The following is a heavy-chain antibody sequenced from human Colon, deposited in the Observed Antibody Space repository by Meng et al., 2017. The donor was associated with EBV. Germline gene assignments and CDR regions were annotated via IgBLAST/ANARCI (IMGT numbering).Heavy chain of an antibody. Sequence: VPLQVSGQGLLKTSQTLSLTCTVSGGSINSGDYYWSWIRQPPGKGLEWIGYIYYTGSTYYNPSLKSRVTISMDTSKNQFSLRLSSVTAADTAVYYCARNYYFDYWGQGTLVTVSS. J-gene: IGHJ4*02. CDR2: IYYTGST. CDR1: GGSINSGDYY. CDR3: ARNYYFDY. V-gene: IGHV4-30-4*01.